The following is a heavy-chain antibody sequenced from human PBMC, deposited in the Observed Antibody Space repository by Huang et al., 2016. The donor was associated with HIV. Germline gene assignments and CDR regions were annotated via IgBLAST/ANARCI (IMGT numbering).Heavy chain of an antibody. CDR2: INPSGAST. D-gene: IGHD3-10*01. Sequence: QVQLVQSGAEVKKPGASVKISCKASGYTFTTYHMHWVRQAPGQGLEWRGMINPSGASTRYAQTLQGRVTMTSDTSTSTVYMELSSLTPEDTAVYYCARALLLFGLGSPLDFWGQGSLVTVSS. CDR1: GYTFTTYH. CDR3: ARALLLFGLGSPLDF. J-gene: IGHJ4*02. V-gene: IGHV1-46*04.